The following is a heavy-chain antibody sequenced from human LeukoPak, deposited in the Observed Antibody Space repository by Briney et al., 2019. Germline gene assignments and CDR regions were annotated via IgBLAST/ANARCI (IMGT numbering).Heavy chain of an antibody. Sequence: GGGLPVSCVSSVFTFISYAMNWVRPAPAKGRAGVSTISGSGSGTYYADSVKGRFTISRDNSKNTLYLQMNSLRAEDTAVYYCAKKGQQTGTDYYDYWGQGTLVTVSS. V-gene: IGHV3-23*01. J-gene: IGHJ4*02. CDR2: ISGSGSGT. CDR3: AKKGQQTGTDYYDY. D-gene: IGHD3-9*01. CDR1: VFTFISYA.